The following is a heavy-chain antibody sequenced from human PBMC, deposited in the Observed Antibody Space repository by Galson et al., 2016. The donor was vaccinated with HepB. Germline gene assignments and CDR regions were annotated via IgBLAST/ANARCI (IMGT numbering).Heavy chain of an antibody. D-gene: IGHD6-13*01. Sequence: SVKVSCKASGGTFSSYTISWVRQAPGQGLEWKGRIIPILGLANYTQRFQGRITITADKSTSIAYMELSSLRSEDTAVYYCASDRGIVVAGPADWGQGTLVTVSS. V-gene: IGHV1-69*02. J-gene: IGHJ4*02. CDR1: GGTFSSYT. CDR2: IIPILGLA. CDR3: ASDRGIVVAGPAD.